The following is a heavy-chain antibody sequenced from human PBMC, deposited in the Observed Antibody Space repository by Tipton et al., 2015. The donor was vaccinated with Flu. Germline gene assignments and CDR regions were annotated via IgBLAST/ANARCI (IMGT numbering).Heavy chain of an antibody. V-gene: IGHV4-59*08. D-gene: IGHD6-13*01. CDR2: VYDTGST. CDR1: GASIDFNY. Sequence: TLSLTCSVSGASIDFNYWSWIRQPPGRGLEWIGYVYDTGSTNYNPSLKSRLTISVDTSMNQFSLKLSSVTAADTAVYYCARYRAAGYFDYWGQGTLVTVSS. CDR3: ARYRAAGYFDY. J-gene: IGHJ4*02.